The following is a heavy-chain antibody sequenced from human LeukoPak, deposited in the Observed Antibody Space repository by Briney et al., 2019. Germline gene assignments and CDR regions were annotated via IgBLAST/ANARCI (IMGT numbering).Heavy chain of an antibody. D-gene: IGHD3-22*01. CDR3: AKAPNYYDSSGYGDYFDY. CDR2: ISNSGSRT. J-gene: IGHJ4*02. CDR1: GFTFSSDA. Sequence: GGSLRLPCAASGFTFSSDAMNWVRQAPGKGLEWVSGISNSGSRTFYADSVKGRFTISRDNSKNSLYLQMNSLRVEDTALYYCAKAPNYYDSSGYGDYFDYWGQGSLVTVSS. V-gene: IGHV3-23*01.